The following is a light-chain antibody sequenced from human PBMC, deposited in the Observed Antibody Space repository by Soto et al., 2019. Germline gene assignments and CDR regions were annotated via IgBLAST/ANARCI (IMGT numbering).Light chain of an antibody. CDR2: DVS. V-gene: IGLV2-14*03. J-gene: IGLJ2*01. CDR1: SSDVGTYKY. CDR3: SSYTSSSTLV. Sequence: QAALTQPASVSASPGQSITISCPGTSSDVGTYKYVSWYQHHPGKAPKLMIYDVSNRPSGVSDRFSGSKSGNTASLIISGLQTEDEADYYCSSYTSSSTLVFGGGTKVTVL.